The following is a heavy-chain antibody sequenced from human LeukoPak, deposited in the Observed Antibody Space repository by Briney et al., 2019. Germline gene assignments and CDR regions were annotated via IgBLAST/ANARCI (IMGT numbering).Heavy chain of an antibody. CDR2: IYYDGSNK. V-gene: IGHV3-33*01. Sequence: GGSLRLSCAASGFTFRSSGMHWVRQPPGTGLEWVAVIYYDGSNKLYADPVKGRFTISRDNSKNMVYLQMNSLRADDTAVYYCARDRSRFVDYWGQGTLATVSS. CDR3: ARDRSRFVDY. J-gene: IGHJ4*02. D-gene: IGHD3-3*01. CDR1: GFTFRSSG.